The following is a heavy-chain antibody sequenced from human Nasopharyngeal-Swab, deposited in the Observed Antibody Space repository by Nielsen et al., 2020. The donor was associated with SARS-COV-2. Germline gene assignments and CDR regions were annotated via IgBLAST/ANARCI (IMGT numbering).Heavy chain of an antibody. V-gene: IGHV3-30*03. D-gene: IGHD6-13*01. CDR1: GFTFSSYG. CDR3: ARDGYSSSWYPDY. CDR2: ISYDGSNK. Sequence: GESLKISCAASGFTFSSYGMHWVRQAPGKGLEWVAVISYDGSNKYYADSVKGRFTISRDNSKNTLYLQMNSLRAEDTAVYYCARDGYSSSWYPDYWGQGTLVTVSS. J-gene: IGHJ4*02.